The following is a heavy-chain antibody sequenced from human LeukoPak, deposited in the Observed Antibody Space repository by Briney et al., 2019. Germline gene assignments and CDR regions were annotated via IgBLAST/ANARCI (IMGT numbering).Heavy chain of an antibody. J-gene: IGHJ4*02. V-gene: IGHV4-59*01. D-gene: IGHD3-3*01. Sequence: PSETLSLTCTVSGGSISSYYWSWIRQPPGKGLEWIGYIYYSGSTTYNPSLKSRVTISVDTSKNQFPLKLSSVTAADTAVYYCARSGYYGREFDYWGQGTLVTVSS. CDR2: IYYSGST. CDR1: GGSISSYY. CDR3: ARSGYYGREFDY.